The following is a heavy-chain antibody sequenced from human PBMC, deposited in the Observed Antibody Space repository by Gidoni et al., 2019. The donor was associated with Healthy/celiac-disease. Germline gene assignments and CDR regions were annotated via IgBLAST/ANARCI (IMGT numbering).Heavy chain of an antibody. D-gene: IGHD3-22*01. V-gene: IGHV4-34*01. CDR2: INHSGST. CDR1: GGSFRGSY. Sequence: QVQLQQWGAGLLKPSETLSLTCAVYGGSFRGSYWSWIRQPPGKGLEWIGEINHSGSTNYNPSPKRRVTISVDTSKNQFSLKLSSVTAADTAVYYCARGRYYDSSGYYARFDPWGQGTLVTVSS. J-gene: IGHJ5*02. CDR3: ARGRYYDSSGYYARFDP.